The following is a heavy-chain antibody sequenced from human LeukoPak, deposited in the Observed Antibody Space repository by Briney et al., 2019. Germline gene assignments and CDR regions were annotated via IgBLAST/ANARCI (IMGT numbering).Heavy chain of an antibody. CDR3: ARDLRLYTTEGY. J-gene: IGHJ4*02. CDR1: GGSISSSSYY. Sequence: PSETLSLTCTVSGGSISSSSYYWGWIRQPPGKGLEWIGSIYYSGSTYYNPSLKSRVTISVDTSKNQFSLKLSSVTAADTAVYYCARDLRLYTTEGYWGQGTLVTVSS. V-gene: IGHV4-39*07. CDR2: IYYSGST. D-gene: IGHD3-16*01.